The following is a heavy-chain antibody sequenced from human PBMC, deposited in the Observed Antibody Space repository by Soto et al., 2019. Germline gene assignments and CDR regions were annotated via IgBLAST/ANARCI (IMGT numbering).Heavy chain of an antibody. D-gene: IGHD6-6*01. V-gene: IGHV4-59*01. Sequence: SETLSLTCTVSGGSISSYYWSWIRQPPGKGLEWIGYIYYSGGTNYNPSLKSRVTISVDTSKNQFSLKLSSVTAADTAVYYCAREGSSSSMVSEYYYGMDVWGKGTTVTVSS. CDR2: IYYSGGT. CDR3: AREGSSSSMVSEYYYGMDV. CDR1: GGSISSYY. J-gene: IGHJ6*04.